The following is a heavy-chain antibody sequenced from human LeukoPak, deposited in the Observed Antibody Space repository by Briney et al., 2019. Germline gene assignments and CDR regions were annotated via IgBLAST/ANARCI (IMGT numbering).Heavy chain of an antibody. V-gene: IGHV3-48*03. CDR1: GFTFSSYE. Sequence: GGSLRLSCAASGFTFSSYEMNWVRQAPGKGLEWVSYISSSGSTIYYADSVKGRFTISRDNAKNSLYLQMNSLRAEDTAVYYCARVPAGYTPDYWGQGTLVTVSS. J-gene: IGHJ4*02. CDR3: ARVPAGYTPDY. CDR2: ISSSGSTI. D-gene: IGHD5-24*01.